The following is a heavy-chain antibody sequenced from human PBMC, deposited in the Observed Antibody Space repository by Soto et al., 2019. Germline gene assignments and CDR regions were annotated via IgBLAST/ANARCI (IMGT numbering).Heavy chain of an antibody. V-gene: IGHV4-4*02. CDR2: IYHSGST. J-gene: IGHJ5*02. Sequence: QVQLQESGPGLVKPSGTLSLTCAVSSDSISSDNWWNWVRQPPGKGLEWIGEIYHSGSTKYNPSLKCRVTISVDKSQRQFSLKLRSLAAADTAVDYCARLVGTSSKSPVGWFDPWGQGTLVTVSS. D-gene: IGHD1-7*01. CDR3: ARLVGTSSKSPVGWFDP. CDR1: SDSISSDNW.